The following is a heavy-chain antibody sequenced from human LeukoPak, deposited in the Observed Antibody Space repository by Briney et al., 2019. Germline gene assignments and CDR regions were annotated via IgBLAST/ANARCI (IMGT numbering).Heavy chain of an antibody. V-gene: IGHV3-23*01. D-gene: IGHD2-15*01. CDR2: ISAGGSKT. CDR1: GLTFSSYA. Sequence: GGSLRLSCAASGLTFSSYAMSWVRQAPGKGLEWVSTISAGGSKTYYADSVKGRFTVSRDNSENSPYLQTRSLRAENTAVYYCAKGVGFCTGGSCYSTLDSWGQGTLVTVSS. J-gene: IGHJ4*02. CDR3: AKGVGFCTGGSCYSTLDS.